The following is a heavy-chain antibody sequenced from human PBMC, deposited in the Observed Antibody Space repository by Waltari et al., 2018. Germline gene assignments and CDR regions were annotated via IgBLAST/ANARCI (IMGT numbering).Heavy chain of an antibody. CDR2: IYYSGST. CDR3: RAVVIPKGAFDI. J-gene: IGHJ3*02. V-gene: IGHV4-39*07. D-gene: IGHD2-21*01. CDR1: GGSISSIRYY. Sequence: QLQLQESGPGLVKPSETLSPTCTVSGGSISSIRYYWGWIRQPPGKGLEWIGSIYYSGSTYYNPSLKSRVTISVDTSKNQFSLKLSSVTAADTAVYYCRAVVIPKGAFDIWGQGTMVTVSS.